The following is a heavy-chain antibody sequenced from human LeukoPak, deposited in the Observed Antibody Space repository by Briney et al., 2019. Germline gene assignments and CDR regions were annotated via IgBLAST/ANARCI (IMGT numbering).Heavy chain of an antibody. CDR3: ARGTGGGNWKAVVQFDP. D-gene: IGHD1-1*01. Sequence: EASVKVSCKASGYTFTSYDINWVRQATGQGPEWMGWMNPNSGNTGYAQKFQGRVTMTRNTSISTAYMELSSLRSEDTAVYYCARGTGGGNWKAVVQFDPWGQGTLVTVSS. CDR1: GYTFTSYD. J-gene: IGHJ5*02. CDR2: MNPNSGNT. V-gene: IGHV1-8*01.